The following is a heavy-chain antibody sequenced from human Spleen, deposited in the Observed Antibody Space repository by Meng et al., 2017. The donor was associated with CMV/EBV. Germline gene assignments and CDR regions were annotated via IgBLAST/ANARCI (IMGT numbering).Heavy chain of an antibody. D-gene: IGHD3-10*01. V-gene: IGHV4-39*01. CDR3: ARHWFSYYFDY. Sequence: SETLSLTCTVSGVSINSSSYYWGWIRQPPGKGLEWIGSIFYSGSTYYNPSLKSRVTISVDTSKKQLSLKLSSVTAADTAVYYCARHWFSYYFDYWGQGALVTVSS. CDR2: IFYSGST. J-gene: IGHJ4*02. CDR1: GVSINSSSYY.